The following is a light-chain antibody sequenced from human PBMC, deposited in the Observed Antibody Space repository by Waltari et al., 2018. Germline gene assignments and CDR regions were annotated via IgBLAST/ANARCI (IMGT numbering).Light chain of an antibody. J-gene: IGLJ2*01. CDR3: GSYAGSRTFT. Sequence: WYQQYPGKEPKLMIYDGWRRPSWVCNRFSCSKSGSMASLTISGLQAEDGAEYYCGSYAGSRTFTVGGGTKLTVL. V-gene: IGLV2-23*03. CDR2: DGW.